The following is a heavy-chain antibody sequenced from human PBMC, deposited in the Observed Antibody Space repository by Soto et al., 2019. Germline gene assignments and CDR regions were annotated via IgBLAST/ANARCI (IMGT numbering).Heavy chain of an antibody. CDR2: IDRSGST. J-gene: IGHJ6*02. D-gene: IGHD1-1*01. CDR1: GVSVSSGDYY. V-gene: IGHV4-31*03. CDR3: ARDSGGNSENYYGLDV. Sequence: QVQLQESGPGLVKPSQTLSLSCNVYGVSVSSGDYYWSWIRQHAGGGLEWIGYIDRSGSTYYKPSLRGRVIMAVDTSTNPIYLRLISVTAADTAMYYCARDSGGNSENYYGLDVWGHGTTVTVSS.